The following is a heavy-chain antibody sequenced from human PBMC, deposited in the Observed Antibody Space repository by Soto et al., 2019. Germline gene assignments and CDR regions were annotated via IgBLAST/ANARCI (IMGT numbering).Heavy chain of an antibody. J-gene: IGHJ4*02. CDR3: ARDNGYSYGYNLDH. Sequence: SETLSLTCAVSGGSISSSNWWSWVRQPPGKGLEWIGEIYHSGSTNYNPSLKSRVTISVDKSKNQFSLKLSSVTAADTAVYYCARDNGYSYGYNLDHWGQGTLVTVSS. V-gene: IGHV4-4*02. CDR1: GGSISSSNW. D-gene: IGHD5-18*01. CDR2: IYHSGST.